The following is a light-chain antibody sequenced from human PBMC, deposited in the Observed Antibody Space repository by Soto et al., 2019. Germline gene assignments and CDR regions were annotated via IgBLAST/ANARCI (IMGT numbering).Light chain of an antibody. CDR2: DAS. CDR3: QQYDSYPLT. J-gene: IGKJ4*01. CDR1: QSVSSY. Sequence: DILMTQSPSTLSASVGDRVTISCRASQSVSSYVAWYQQKPGQAPKLLIYDASSLETGVPSRFSGSGSGTDFTLTISSLQPEDFATYYCQQYDSYPLTFGGGTKVDIK. V-gene: IGKV1-5*01.